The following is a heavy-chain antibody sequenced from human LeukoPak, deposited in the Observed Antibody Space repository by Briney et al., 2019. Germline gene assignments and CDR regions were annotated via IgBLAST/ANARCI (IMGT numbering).Heavy chain of an antibody. V-gene: IGHV1-69*13. J-gene: IGHJ3*02. CDR1: GYTFTSYG. D-gene: IGHD5-18*01. Sequence: SVKVSCKASGYTFTSYGISWVRQAPGQGLEWMGGIIPIFGTANYAQKFQGRVTITADESTSTAYMELSSLRSEDTAVYYCARDTWDTASAFDIWGQGTMVTVSS. CDR3: ARDTWDTASAFDI. CDR2: IIPIFGTA.